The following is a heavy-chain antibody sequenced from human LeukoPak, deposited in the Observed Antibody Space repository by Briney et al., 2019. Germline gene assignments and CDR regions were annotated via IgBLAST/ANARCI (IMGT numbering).Heavy chain of an antibody. CDR1: AFSINNFW. Sequence: GGSLRLSCAASAFSINNFWMHWVRQGPGEGLEWGSRINKDATITTYADSVKGRFTVSRDNVKNMVYLDMNGLRGDDTAVYYCARSGIGRAFDIWGQGATVTVSS. J-gene: IGHJ3*02. CDR3: ARSGIGRAFDI. V-gene: IGHV3-74*03. CDR2: INKDATIT. D-gene: IGHD3-10*01.